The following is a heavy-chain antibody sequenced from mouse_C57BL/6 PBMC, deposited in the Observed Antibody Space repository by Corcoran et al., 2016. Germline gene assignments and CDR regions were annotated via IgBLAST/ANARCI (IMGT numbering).Heavy chain of an antibody. J-gene: IGHJ2*01. CDR1: GYTFTDYY. V-gene: IGHV1-26*01. D-gene: IGHD4-1*01. Sequence: EVQLQQSGPELVKPGASVKISCKASGYTFTDYYMNWVKQSHGKSLEWMGDINPNNGGTSYNQKFKGKATLTVDKSSSTAYMELRSLTSEDSAVYYCARDWDYWGQGTTLTVSS. CDR3: ARDWDY. CDR2: INPNNGGT.